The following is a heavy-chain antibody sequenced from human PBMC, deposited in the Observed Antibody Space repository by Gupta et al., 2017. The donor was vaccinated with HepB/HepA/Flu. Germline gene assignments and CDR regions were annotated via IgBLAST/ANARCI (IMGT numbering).Heavy chain of an antibody. J-gene: IGHJ3*02. Sequence: EVQLVESGGGLVQPGGSLRLSCAVSGLTFSNYNINWVRQAPGKGLEWLSYISSSANSVFYTDSVKGRFIISRDNAKDSLNLQMSNLRDEDTAMYYCATNGTSMTTARFPAFDIWGQGTMVIVSS. CDR1: GLTFSNYN. V-gene: IGHV3-48*02. D-gene: IGHD4-17*01. CDR3: ATNGTSMTTARFPAFDI. CDR2: ISSSANSV.